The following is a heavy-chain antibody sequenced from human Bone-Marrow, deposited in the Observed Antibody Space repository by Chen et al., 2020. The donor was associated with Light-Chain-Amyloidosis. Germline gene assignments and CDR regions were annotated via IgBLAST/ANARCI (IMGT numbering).Heavy chain of an antibody. CDR1: GYTFPNYW. D-gene: IGHD5-12*01. Sequence: EVQLEQSGPEVKQPGESLKLPCKGPGYTFPNYWIGWVRQMPGKGLEWMGVIYSDDSDARYSPSFEGQVTISADKSITTAYLKWRSLKASDTAMYYCARRRDGYNFDYWGQGTLVTVSS. CDR3: ARRRDGYNFDY. V-gene: IGHV5-51*01. J-gene: IGHJ4*02. CDR2: IYSDDSDA.